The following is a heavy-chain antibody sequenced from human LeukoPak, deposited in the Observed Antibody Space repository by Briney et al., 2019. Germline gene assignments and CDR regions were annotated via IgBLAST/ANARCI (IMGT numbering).Heavy chain of an antibody. D-gene: IGHD6-13*01. Sequence: PGGSLRLSCAASGFTFSSYAMSWVRQAPGKGLEWVSAISGSGGSTYYADSVKGRFTISRDNSKNTLYLQMNSLRAEDTALYYCAKEGIAAAGSYYYYGMDVWGQGTTVTVSS. V-gene: IGHV3-23*01. CDR2: ISGSGGST. CDR1: GFTFSSYA. CDR3: AKEGIAAAGSYYYYGMDV. J-gene: IGHJ6*02.